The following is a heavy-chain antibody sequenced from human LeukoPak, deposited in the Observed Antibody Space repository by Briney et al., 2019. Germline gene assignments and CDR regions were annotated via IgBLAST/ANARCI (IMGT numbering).Heavy chain of an antibody. CDR1: GCSISSYY. V-gene: IGHV4-59*01. CDR3: AVSGSECYYSSWYFDL. D-gene: IGHD3-10*01. Sequence: KPAETLSLTCAASGCSISSYYWSWIRQPPGKGLEWVVYIYYSGSTNYNPSLKSRVTISVDTSKNQSYLSMSSVTAPDTAGDFCAVSGSECYYSSWYFDLWGRGTLVTVSS. CDR2: IYYSGST. J-gene: IGHJ2*01.